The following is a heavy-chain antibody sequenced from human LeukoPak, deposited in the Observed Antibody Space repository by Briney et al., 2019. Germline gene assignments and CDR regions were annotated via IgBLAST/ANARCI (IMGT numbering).Heavy chain of an antibody. CDR1: GFTFSDYW. CDR2: IKQDGSER. CDR3: ARGWNYAFRFDY. V-gene: IGHV3-7*01. J-gene: IGHJ4*02. Sequence: PGGSLRLSCAASGFTFSDYWMTWVRQAPGKELEWVAHIKQDGSERYYGDSVKGRFTISRDNAKNLVYLQMNSLGAEDTAIYYCARGWNYAFRFDYWGQGTLVTVSS. D-gene: IGHD1-7*01.